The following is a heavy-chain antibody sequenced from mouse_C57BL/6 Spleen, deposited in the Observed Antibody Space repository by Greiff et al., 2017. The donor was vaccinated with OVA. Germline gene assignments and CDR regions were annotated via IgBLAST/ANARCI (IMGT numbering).Heavy chain of an antibody. CDR1: GYSFTGYF. J-gene: IGHJ2*01. D-gene: IGHD2-4*01. CDR3: ARSAYDYDDYFDY. Sequence: EVQRVESGPELVKPGDSVKISCKASGYSFTGYFMNWVMQSHGKSLEWIGRINPYNGDTFYNQKFKGKATLTVDKSSSTAHMELRSLTSEDSAVYYCARSAYDYDDYFDYWGQGTTLTVSS. CDR2: INPYNGDT. V-gene: IGHV1-20*01.